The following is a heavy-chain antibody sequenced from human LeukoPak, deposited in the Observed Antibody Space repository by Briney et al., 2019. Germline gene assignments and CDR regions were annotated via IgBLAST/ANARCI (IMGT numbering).Heavy chain of an antibody. D-gene: IGHD6-13*01. J-gene: IGHJ4*02. CDR2: MNPNSGNT. CDR1: GYTFTSYD. Sequence: ASVKVSCKASGYTFTSYDINWVRQATGQGLGWMGWMNPNSGNTGYAQKFQGRVTMTRNTSISTAYMELSSLRSEDTAVYYCARGQLGGYSSSWEFDYWGQGTLVTVSS. CDR3: ARGQLGGYSSSWEFDY. V-gene: IGHV1-8*01.